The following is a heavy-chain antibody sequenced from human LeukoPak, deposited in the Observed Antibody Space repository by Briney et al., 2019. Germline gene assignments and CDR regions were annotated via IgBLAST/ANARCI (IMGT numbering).Heavy chain of an antibody. V-gene: IGHV3-21*01. D-gene: IGHD1-14*01. CDR3: ASPQGCGNAFDI. CDR1: GFTFSTYS. J-gene: IGHJ3*02. Sequence: GGSLRLSCAASGFTFSTYSMNWVRQAPGKGLEWVSSISSSSSYIYYADSVKGRFTISRDNAKNSLYLQMNSLRAEDTAVYYCASPQGCGNAFDIGGQGTMVTVSA. CDR2: ISSSSSYI.